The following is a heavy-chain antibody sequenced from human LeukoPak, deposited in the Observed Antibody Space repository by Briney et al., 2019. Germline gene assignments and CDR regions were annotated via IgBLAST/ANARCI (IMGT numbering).Heavy chain of an antibody. CDR3: SKDPNGDYVGAFDS. Sequence: GGSLRLSCAASGLTFSNYAMTWVRQAPGKGLEWVSSITGSGGTIYYADSVKGRLTISRDNSKNTLYLHMNSLRAEDTAVYYCSKDPNGDYVGAFDSSGRGTLVTVFS. J-gene: IGHJ5*01. D-gene: IGHD4-17*01. CDR2: ITGSGGTI. CDR1: GLTFSNYA. V-gene: IGHV3-23*01.